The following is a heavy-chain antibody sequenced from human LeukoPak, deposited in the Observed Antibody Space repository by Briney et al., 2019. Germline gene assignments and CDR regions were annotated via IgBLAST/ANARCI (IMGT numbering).Heavy chain of an antibody. CDR3: ARDSYSSSRNDY. CDR2: INPNSGGT. CDR1: GYTFTGYY. J-gene: IGHJ4*02. V-gene: IGHV1-2*02. Sequence: ASVKVSCKASGYTFTGYYMHWVRQAPGQGLEWMGWINPNSGGTNYAQKFQGRVTMTRDTSISTAYMELSRLRSDDTAVYYCARDSYSSSRNDYWGQGTLVTVSS. D-gene: IGHD6-13*01.